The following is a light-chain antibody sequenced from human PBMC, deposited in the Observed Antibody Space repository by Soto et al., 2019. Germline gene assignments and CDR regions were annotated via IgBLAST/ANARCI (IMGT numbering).Light chain of an antibody. CDR3: QQSYSTHRT. CDR1: QSISSY. CDR2: AAS. Sequence: DIQMTQSPSSLSASVGDRVTLTCRASQSISSYLNWYQQKPGKAPKLLIYAASSLQSGVPSRFSGSGSGTDFTLTISSLQPEDFATYYCQQSYSTHRTFGQGTKVDIK. J-gene: IGKJ1*01. V-gene: IGKV1-39*01.